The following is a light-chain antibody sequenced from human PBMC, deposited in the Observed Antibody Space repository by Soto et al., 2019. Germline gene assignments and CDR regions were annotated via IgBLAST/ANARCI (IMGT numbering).Light chain of an antibody. Sequence: DIQMTQSPSTVSAYVGDSVTITCRASQSITTWLAWYQQRPGKAPKLLIYDVSSLQSGVPSRFSGSGSGTEFTLTISSLQPDDFATYYCQHYKMDSPWTFGQGSKVDTK. CDR2: DVS. V-gene: IGKV1-5*01. J-gene: IGKJ1*01. CDR3: QHYKMDSPWT. CDR1: QSITTW.